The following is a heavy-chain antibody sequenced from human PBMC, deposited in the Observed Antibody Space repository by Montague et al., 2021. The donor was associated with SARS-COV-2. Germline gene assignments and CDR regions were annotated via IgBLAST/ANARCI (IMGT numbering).Heavy chain of an antibody. D-gene: IGHD3-10*01. CDR2: INHSGST. Sequence: SETLSLTCAVYGGSFSGYYWSWIRQPPGQGLEWIGEINHSGSTXXXPSXXXRVTISVDTSKNQFSLKLSSVTAADTAVYYCARGRRILLWFGELLSGGDYYGMDVWGQGTTVTVSS. J-gene: IGHJ6*02. CDR3: ARGRRILLWFGELLSGGDYYGMDV. V-gene: IGHV4-34*01. CDR1: GGSFSGYY.